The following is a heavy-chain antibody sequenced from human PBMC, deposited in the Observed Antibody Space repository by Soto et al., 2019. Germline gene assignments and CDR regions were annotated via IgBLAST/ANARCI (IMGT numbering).Heavy chain of an antibody. V-gene: IGHV3-33*01. Sequence: GSLRLSCAASGFIFSPYGIHWVRQAPGKGLEWVALIRNDGSDKYYAESVTGRFTIPRDNSKNTVYLQMNSLRAEDTALYFCARAPRMAPFDIWGQGTMVTVSS. CDR1: GFIFSPYG. J-gene: IGHJ3*02. CDR3: ARAPRMAPFDI. CDR2: IRNDGSDK.